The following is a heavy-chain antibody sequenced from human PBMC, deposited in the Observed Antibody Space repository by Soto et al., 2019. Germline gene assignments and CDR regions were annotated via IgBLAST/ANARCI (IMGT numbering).Heavy chain of an antibody. D-gene: IGHD1-1*01. V-gene: IGHV1-18*01. J-gene: IGHJ4*02. CDR2: ISAYNGNT. Sequence: ASVKVSCKASGYTFTSYGISWVRQAPGQGLEWMGWISAYNGNTNYAQKLQGRVTMTTDTSTSTAYMELRSLRSDDTAVYYCARDAGAYNWNDERHFDYWGQGTLVTVSS. CDR3: ARDAGAYNWNDERHFDY. CDR1: GYTFTSYG.